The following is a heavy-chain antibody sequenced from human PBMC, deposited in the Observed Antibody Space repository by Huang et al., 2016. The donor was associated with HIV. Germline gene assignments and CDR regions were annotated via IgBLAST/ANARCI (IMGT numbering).Heavy chain of an antibody. CDR3: ARHWWLNSYFDF. V-gene: IGHV4-39*01. CDR2: IHYRGSP. Sequence: LQLQESGPGLVKPSETLSLTCTVSGAAIDSSNYYWGWIRQPPGTGLEWIGSIHYRGSPHYNPSLESRVTISLETSRNQFSLKLSSVDATETAVYYCARHWWLNSYFDFWGQGALVTVSS. D-gene: IGHD2-8*02. CDR1: GAAIDSSNYY. J-gene: IGHJ4*02.